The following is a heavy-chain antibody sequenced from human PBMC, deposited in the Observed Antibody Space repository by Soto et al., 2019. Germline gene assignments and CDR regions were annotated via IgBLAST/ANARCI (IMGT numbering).Heavy chain of an antibody. CDR1: GGTFSSYA. Sequence: GASVKVSCTASGGTFSSYAISWVRQAPGQGLEWMGGIIPIFGTANYAQKFQGRVTITADESTSTAYMELSSLRSEDTAVYYCARGRSHAFDIWGQGTMVTVSS. CDR3: ARGRSHAFDI. V-gene: IGHV1-69*13. J-gene: IGHJ3*02. CDR2: IIPIFGTA.